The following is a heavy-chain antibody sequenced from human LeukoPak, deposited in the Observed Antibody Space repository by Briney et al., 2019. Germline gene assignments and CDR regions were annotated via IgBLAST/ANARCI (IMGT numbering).Heavy chain of an antibody. D-gene: IGHD2-2*01. J-gene: IGHJ6*03. CDR3: ARDPSTGQTYYYYYYMDV. CDR2: MNPNSGNT. CDR1: GYTSTSYD. V-gene: IGHV1-8*02. Sequence: ASVKVSCKASGYTSTSYDINWVRQATGQGLEWMGWMNPNSGNTGYAQKFQGRVTMTRNTSISTAYMELSSLRSEDTAVYYCARDPSTGQTYYYYYYMDVWGKGTTVTVSS.